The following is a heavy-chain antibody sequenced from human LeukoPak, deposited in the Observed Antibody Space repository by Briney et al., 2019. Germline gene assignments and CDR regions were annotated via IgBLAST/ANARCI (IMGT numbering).Heavy chain of an antibody. D-gene: IGHD6-19*01. CDR2: IYYSGST. Sequence: SETLSLTCTVSGGSISSYYWSWIRQPPGKGLEWIGYIYYSGSTNYNPSLKSRVTISVDTSKNLFSLKLGSVTAADTAVYYCARVGAVAEFDYWGQGTLVTVSS. CDR3: ARVGAVAEFDY. J-gene: IGHJ4*02. CDR1: GGSISSYY. V-gene: IGHV4-59*01.